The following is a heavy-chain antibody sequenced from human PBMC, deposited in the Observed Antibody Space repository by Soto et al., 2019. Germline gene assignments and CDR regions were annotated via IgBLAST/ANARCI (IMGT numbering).Heavy chain of an antibody. CDR2: IIPIFGTA. V-gene: IGHV1-69*13. J-gene: IGHJ6*02. CDR1: GGTFSSYA. CDR3: ARDLREQWLVRALSKRWNGMDV. Sequence: VASVKVSCKASGGTFSSYAISWVRQAPGQGLEWMGGIIPIFGTANYAQKFQGRVTITADESTSTAYMELSSLRSEDTAVYYCARDLREQWLVRALSKRWNGMDVWGQGTTVTVSS. D-gene: IGHD6-19*01.